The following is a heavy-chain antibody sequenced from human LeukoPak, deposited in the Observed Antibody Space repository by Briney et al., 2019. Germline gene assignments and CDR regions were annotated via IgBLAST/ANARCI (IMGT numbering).Heavy chain of an antibody. Sequence: SETLSLTCTVSGYSISSGYYWGWIRQPPGKGLEWIGSIYHSGSTYYNPSLKSRVTISVDTSKNQFSLKLSSVTAADTAVYYCARDDYYYYMDVWGKGTTVTVSS. CDR1: GYSISSGYY. CDR3: ARDDYYYYMDV. V-gene: IGHV4-38-2*02. J-gene: IGHJ6*03. CDR2: IYHSGST.